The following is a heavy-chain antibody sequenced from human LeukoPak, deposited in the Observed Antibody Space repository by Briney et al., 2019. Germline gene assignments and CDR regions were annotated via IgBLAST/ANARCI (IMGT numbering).Heavy chain of an antibody. Sequence: SETLSLPCIVYGGSFSGYFWTWIRQPPGKGLEWIGEVNHSGSTTYNPSLKSRVTISVDTSKNQFSLKLRSVTAEDTAVYYCARGPPLAYYETNCYYFFDYWGQGVRVTVSS. CDR3: ARGPPLAYYETNCYYFFDY. J-gene: IGHJ4*02. CDR2: VNHSGST. D-gene: IGHD3-22*01. CDR1: GGSFSGYF. V-gene: IGHV4-34*01.